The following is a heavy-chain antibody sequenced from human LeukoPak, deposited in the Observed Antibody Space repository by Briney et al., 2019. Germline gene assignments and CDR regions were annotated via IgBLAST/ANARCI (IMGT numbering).Heavy chain of an antibody. J-gene: IGHJ4*02. D-gene: IGHD7-27*01. V-gene: IGHV3-9*01. CDR3: ATDSPGANSGSSYFDS. Sequence: GGSLRLSCAASGFTFDDYAMHWVRQAPGKGLEWVSGISWNSGSIGYADSVKGRFTISRDNSKNTVYLQMNSLRAEDTAVYYCATDSPGANSGSSYFDSWGQGTLVIVSS. CDR1: GFTFDDYA. CDR2: ISWNSGSI.